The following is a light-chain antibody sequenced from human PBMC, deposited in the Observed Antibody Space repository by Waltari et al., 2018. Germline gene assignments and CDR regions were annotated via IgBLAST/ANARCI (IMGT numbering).Light chain of an antibody. Sequence: ELVLTQSPDTLSLSPGEGATVSCRASQSLSSYFLAWYQHKPGQGPRLLIYAASSRATGIPGRFSGGKSGTDFILTISRLEPEDFAVYYCQQYGSSPVTFGQGTRLEIK. V-gene: IGKV3-20*01. J-gene: IGKJ5*01. CDR1: QSLSSYF. CDR3: QQYGSSPVT. CDR2: AAS.